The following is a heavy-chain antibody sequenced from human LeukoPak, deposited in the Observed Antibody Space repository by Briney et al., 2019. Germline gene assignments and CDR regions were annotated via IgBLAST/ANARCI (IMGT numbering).Heavy chain of an antibody. D-gene: IGHD2-2*01. V-gene: IGHV4-34*01. Sequence: SETLSLTCAVYGGSFSGYYWSWIRQPPGKGLEWIGEINHSGSTNYNPSLKSRVTISVDTSKNQFSLKLSSVTAADTAVYYCASRVGYCSSTSCPPDYWGQGTLVTVSS. CDR1: GGSFSGYY. J-gene: IGHJ4*02. CDR2: INHSGST. CDR3: ASRVGYCSSTSCPPDY.